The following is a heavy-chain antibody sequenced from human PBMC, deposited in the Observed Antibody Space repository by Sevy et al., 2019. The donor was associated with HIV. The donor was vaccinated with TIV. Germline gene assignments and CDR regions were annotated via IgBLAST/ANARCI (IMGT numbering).Heavy chain of an antibody. CDR1: GYTFTDYY. J-gene: IGHJ4*02. D-gene: IGHD2-21*01. CDR3: AMLAYKSDY. V-gene: IGHV1-2*02. CDR2: INPNSGGT. Sequence: ASLKVSCKASGYTFTDYYVHWVRQAPGQGLEWMGRINPNSGGTNYAQKFQGRVTMTRDTSINTAYMELSRVRSDDTAVYYCAMLAYKSDYWGQGTLVTVSS.